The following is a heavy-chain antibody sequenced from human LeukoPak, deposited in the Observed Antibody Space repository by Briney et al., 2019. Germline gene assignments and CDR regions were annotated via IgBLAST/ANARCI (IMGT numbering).Heavy chain of an antibody. J-gene: IGHJ6*02. Sequence: QPGGSLRLSCAASGFTFSSYDMHWVRQATGKGLEWVSAIGTAGDTYYPGSVKGRFTISRENAKNSLYLQMNSLRAGDTAVYYCARTRSGDHYYYGMDVWGQGTTVTVSS. CDR3: ARTRSGDHYYYGMDV. CDR2: IGTAGDT. CDR1: GFTFSSYD. D-gene: IGHD3-3*01. V-gene: IGHV3-13*01.